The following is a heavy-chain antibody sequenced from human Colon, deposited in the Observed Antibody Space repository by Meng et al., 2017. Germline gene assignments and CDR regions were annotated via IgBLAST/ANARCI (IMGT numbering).Heavy chain of an antibody. CDR3: ARHTMASFDY. CDR1: GLTFSNYD. D-gene: IGHD3-3*01. CDR2: IICTGSTI. Sequence: GESLKISCAVSGLTFSNYDMNWVRQAPGKGLEWLSYIICTGSTIYYADSVRGRFTISRDNTKNALYLQMNGLRAEDTAVYYCARHTMASFDYWGQGTLVTVAS. V-gene: IGHV3-48*03. J-gene: IGHJ4*02.